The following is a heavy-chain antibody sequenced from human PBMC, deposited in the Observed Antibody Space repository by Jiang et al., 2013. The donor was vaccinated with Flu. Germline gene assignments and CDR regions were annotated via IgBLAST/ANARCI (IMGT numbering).Heavy chain of an antibody. V-gene: IGHV4-34*01. CDR3: ARVADYVWGSYRSDAFDI. CDR2: INHSGST. D-gene: IGHD3-16*02. Sequence: LLKPSETPVPHLRCLWWVLQWLLLELDPPAPRKGLEWIGEINHSGSTNYNPSLKSRVTISVDTSKNQFSLKLSSVTAADTAVYYCARVADYVWGSYRSDAFDIWGQGTMVTVSS. CDR1: WVLQWLL. J-gene: IGHJ3*02.